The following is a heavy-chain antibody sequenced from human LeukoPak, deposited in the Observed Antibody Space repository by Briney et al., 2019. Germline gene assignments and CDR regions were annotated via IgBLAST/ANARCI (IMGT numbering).Heavy chain of an antibody. CDR3: CRDSYYFDY. CDR2: FYDSGRT. J-gene: IGHJ4*02. Sequence: PSETLSLSCNVSTDFLSTYHWSWIRQPPGKGLQWIGDFYDSGRTNYNPSLKSRVTISADMSKNQFSLKLISVTAADTAVYYCCRDSYYFDYWDQGTLVTVSS. V-gene: IGHV4-59*01. CDR1: TDFLSTYH.